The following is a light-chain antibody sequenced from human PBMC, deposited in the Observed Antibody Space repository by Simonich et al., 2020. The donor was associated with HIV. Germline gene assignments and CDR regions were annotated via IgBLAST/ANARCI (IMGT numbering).Light chain of an antibody. CDR2: GNN. CDR1: SSNIGAGYD. Sequence: QSVLTQPPSVSGAPGQRVTISCTGSSSNIGAGYDVPWYPQLRGTAPKPLSDGNNNRPSGVPDRFSGSKSGTSASLAISGLQSEDEADYYCAAWDDSLNGWVFGGGTKLTVL. J-gene: IGLJ3*02. CDR3: AAWDDSLNGWV. V-gene: IGLV1-40*01.